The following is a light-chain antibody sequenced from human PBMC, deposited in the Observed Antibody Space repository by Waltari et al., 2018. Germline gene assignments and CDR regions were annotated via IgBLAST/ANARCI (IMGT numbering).Light chain of an antibody. CDR3: LGAPFT. CDR2: QVS. J-gene: IGKJ3*01. CDR1: PSLVDGYGNSY. V-gene: IGKV2-30*01. Sequence: DVVMTQSPLSLSVTLGQSASIYSRSSPSLVDGYGNSYLDWFLQRPGQAPRRIIYQVSKRDSGVPDRFSGSGSDTDFTLKISRVEAEDVGVYYCLGAPFTFGPGTRLDLK.